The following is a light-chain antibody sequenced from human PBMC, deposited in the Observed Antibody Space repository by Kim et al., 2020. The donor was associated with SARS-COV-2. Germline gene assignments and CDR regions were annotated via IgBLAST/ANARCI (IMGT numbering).Light chain of an antibody. CDR3: QQYDSSSRWT. CDR1: QSVSGTY. CDR2: GAS. J-gene: IGKJ1*01. Sequence: LGERATLSCRASQSVSGTYLAWYQQKPGQAPRLLIYGASSRATGIPDRFSGSGSGTDFTLTINRLEPEDFAVYYCQQYDSSSRWTFGQGTKVDIK. V-gene: IGKV3-20*01.